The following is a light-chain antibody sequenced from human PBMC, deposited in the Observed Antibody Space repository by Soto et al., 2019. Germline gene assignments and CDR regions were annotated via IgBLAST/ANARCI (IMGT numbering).Light chain of an antibody. J-gene: IGLJ3*02. CDR1: SSNIGSNY. V-gene: IGLV1-47*01. CDR3: AAWDDSLSSWV. Sequence: QSVLTQPPSASGTPGQRVTISCSGSSSNIGSNYVYWYQQLPGTAPKLLIYRNNQRPSGVPDRFSGSKSGTSASLAISGLRSEDEADYYCAAWDDSLSSWVFGGGTKVT. CDR2: RNN.